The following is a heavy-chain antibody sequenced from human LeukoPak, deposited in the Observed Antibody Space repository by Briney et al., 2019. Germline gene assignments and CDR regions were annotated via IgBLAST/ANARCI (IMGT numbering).Heavy chain of an antibody. CDR1: GFTFSSYS. CDR2: ISSSSSYI. CDR3: AKGRNYDFWSGYDAQYNWFDP. J-gene: IGHJ5*02. D-gene: IGHD3-3*01. Sequence: PGGSLRLSCAASGFTFSSYSMNWVRQAPGKGLEWVSSISSSSSYIYYADSVKGRFTISRDNSKNTLYLQMNSLRAEDTAVYYCAKGRNYDFWSGYDAQYNWFDPWGQGTLVTVSS. V-gene: IGHV3-21*04.